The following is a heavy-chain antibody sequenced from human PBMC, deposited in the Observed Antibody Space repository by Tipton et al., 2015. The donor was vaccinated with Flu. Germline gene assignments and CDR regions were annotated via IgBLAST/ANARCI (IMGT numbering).Heavy chain of an antibody. J-gene: IGHJ4*02. CDR2: ITGDAVSA. Sequence: SLRLSCAASGFTFSNFAINWVRQAPGKGLEWVSAITGDAVSAYYADSVKGRFTISRDNSKNTVFLQMNSLRAEDTAVYYCARDVEFRWGQGTLVTVSS. CDR3: ARDVEFR. V-gene: IGHV3-23*01. CDR1: GFTFSNFA. D-gene: IGHD3-10*01.